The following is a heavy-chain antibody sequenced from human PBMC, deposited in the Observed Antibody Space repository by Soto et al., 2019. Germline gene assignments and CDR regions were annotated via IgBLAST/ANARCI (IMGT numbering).Heavy chain of an antibody. CDR2: IYYSGST. V-gene: IGHV4-39*01. CDR3: ATPWESIGYNYGGAFDI. D-gene: IGHD5-12*01. CDR1: GGSISSSSYY. J-gene: IGHJ3*02. Sequence: QLQLQESGPGLVKPSETLSLTCTVSGGSISSSSYYWGWLRQPPGKGLEWIGSIYYSGSTYYNPYLKSRVSISEDTATNQFSLKLSGVTAADTAVYYCATPWESIGYNYGGAFDIWGQGTMVTVSS.